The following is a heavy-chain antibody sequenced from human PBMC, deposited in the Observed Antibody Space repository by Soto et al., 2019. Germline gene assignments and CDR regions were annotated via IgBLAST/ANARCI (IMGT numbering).Heavy chain of an antibody. Sequence: GGSLRLSCEASGFTFSSYGIHWVRQAPGKGLEWVAVISYDGSNKYYADSVKGRFTISRDNSKNTLYLLMNSLRAEDTAVYYCAKSPYWCSSTSCYVEKGYYYGMDVWGQGTTVTVSS. CDR1: GFTFSSYG. D-gene: IGHD2-2*01. CDR2: ISYDGSNK. CDR3: AKSPYWCSSTSCYVEKGYYYGMDV. V-gene: IGHV3-30*18. J-gene: IGHJ6*02.